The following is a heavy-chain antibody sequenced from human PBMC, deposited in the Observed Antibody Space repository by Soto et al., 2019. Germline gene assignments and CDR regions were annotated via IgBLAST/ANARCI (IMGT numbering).Heavy chain of an antibody. Sequence: EVQLVESGGGLVQPGRSLRLSCAASGFTFDDYAMHWVRQAPGKGLEWVSGISWNSGSIGYADSVKGRFTISRDNAKNCLYLQMNSLRAEDTALYYCAKDRGDYIWGSYVDYWGQGTLVTVSS. CDR1: GFTFDDYA. V-gene: IGHV3-9*01. J-gene: IGHJ4*02. CDR3: AKDRGDYIWGSYVDY. CDR2: ISWNSGSI. D-gene: IGHD3-16*01.